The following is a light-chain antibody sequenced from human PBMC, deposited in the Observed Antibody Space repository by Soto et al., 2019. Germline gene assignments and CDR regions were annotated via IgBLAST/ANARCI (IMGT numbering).Light chain of an antibody. Sequence: QPVLTQTPSASASLGASVKVTCTLSSGHSSYAIAWHQQQPEKGPRLLMIVKFDGSHIKADGTPDRFSGSSSGAERYLTISSLQPEDEGDYYCQTWGSASQVFGSGTKLTVL. CDR2: VKFDGSH. V-gene: IGLV4-69*02. J-gene: IGLJ1*01. CDR1: SGHSSYA. CDR3: QTWGSASQV.